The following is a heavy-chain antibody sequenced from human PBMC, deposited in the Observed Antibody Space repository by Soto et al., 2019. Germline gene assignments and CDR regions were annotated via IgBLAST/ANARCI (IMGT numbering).Heavy chain of an antibody. D-gene: IGHD2-21*02. Sequence: QVQLVESGGGLVKPGGSLRLSCAASGFTFSDYYMSWIRQAPGKGLEWVSYISSSSSYTNYADSVKGRFTISRDNAKNSLYLLRNSLRADDTAVYYCERGRVVATADCGGDCAIPGYGGQGTLVTVSS. CDR3: ERGRVVATADCGGDCAIPGY. J-gene: IGHJ4*02. CDR2: ISSSSSYT. CDR1: GFTFSDYY. V-gene: IGHV3-11*05.